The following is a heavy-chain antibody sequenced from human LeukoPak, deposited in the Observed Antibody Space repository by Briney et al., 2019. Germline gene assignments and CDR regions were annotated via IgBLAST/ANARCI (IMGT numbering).Heavy chain of an antibody. CDR3: VGGFTTSAQY. CDR1: DLSFSTYA. V-gene: IGHV3-23*01. Sequence: GGSLRLSCAASDLSFSTYAMSWVRQAPGKGLEWVSTISGGSDYTYYADSVKGRFTISRDNSKNTVYVQMDSLRAEDTAVYYCVGGFTTSAQYWGQGTLVTVSS. D-gene: IGHD6-25*01. J-gene: IGHJ4*02. CDR2: ISGGSDYT.